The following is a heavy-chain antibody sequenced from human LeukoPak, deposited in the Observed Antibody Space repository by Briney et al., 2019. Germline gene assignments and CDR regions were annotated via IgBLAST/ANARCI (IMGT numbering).Heavy chain of an antibody. CDR2: IYSGGST. CDR1: GFTVSSNY. J-gene: IGHJ5*02. CDR3: ARVRYYAQLYNWFDP. D-gene: IGHD2-2*01. Sequence: GGSLRLSCAASGFTVSSNYMSWVRQAPGKGLEWVSVIYSGGSTYYADSVKGRFTISRDNSKNTLYLQMNSLRAEDTAVHYCARVRYYAQLYNWFDPWGQGTLVTVSS. V-gene: IGHV3-53*01.